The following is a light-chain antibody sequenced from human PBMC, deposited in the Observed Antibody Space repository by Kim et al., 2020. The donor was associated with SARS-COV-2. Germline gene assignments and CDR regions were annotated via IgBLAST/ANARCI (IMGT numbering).Light chain of an antibody. V-gene: IGLV2-14*03. CDR1: SSDVGGSNF. J-gene: IGLJ7*01. Sequence: GQSITISCTGTSSDVGGSNFVSWYQQHPGKAPKLMIYDVSNRPSGVSNRFSGSKSGNTASLTVSELQTEYEAHYYCTSYTTFSTLLFGGGTQLTVL. CDR2: DVS. CDR3: TSYTTFSTLL.